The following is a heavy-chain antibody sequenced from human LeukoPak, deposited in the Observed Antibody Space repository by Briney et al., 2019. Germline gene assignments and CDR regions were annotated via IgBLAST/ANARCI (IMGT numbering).Heavy chain of an antibody. V-gene: IGHV5-51*01. CDR3: ARLGRIAAAGTGNSYYFDY. CDR1: GYSFTSYW. D-gene: IGHD6-13*01. Sequence: ESLKISCKGSGYSFTSYWIGWVRQMPGKGLEWMGIIYPGDSDTRYSPSFQGQVTISADKSISTAYLQWSSLKASDTAMYYCARLGRIAAAGTGNSYYFDYWGQGTLVTVSS. CDR2: IYPGDSDT. J-gene: IGHJ4*02.